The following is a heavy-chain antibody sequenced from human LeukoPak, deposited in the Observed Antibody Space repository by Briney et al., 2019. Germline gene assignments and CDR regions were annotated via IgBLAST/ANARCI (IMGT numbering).Heavy chain of an antibody. V-gene: IGHV3-53*05. CDR3: ARIVVVVAATTVDAFDI. D-gene: IGHD2-15*01. Sequence: GGSLRLSCRASGFTFSTYGMSWVRQAPGKGLEWVSVIYSGGSTYYADSVKGRFTISRDNSKNTLYLQMNNLRAEDTAVYYCARIVVVVAATTVDAFDIWGQGTMVTVSS. J-gene: IGHJ3*02. CDR1: GFTFSTYG. CDR2: IYSGGST.